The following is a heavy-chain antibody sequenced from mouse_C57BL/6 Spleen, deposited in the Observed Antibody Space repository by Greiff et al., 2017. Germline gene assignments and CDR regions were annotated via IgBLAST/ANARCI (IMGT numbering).Heavy chain of an antibody. CDR2: INPYNGDT. CDR3: ARYGSDYYAMDY. Sequence: EVQLQQSGPELVKPGDSVKISCKASGYSFTGYFMHWVMQSHGKSLEWIGRINPYNGDTFYNQKFKGKATLTVDKSSSTAHMELRSLTSEDSAVYYCARYGSDYYAMDYWGQGTSVTVSS. V-gene: IGHV1-20*01. J-gene: IGHJ4*01. D-gene: IGHD1-1*01. CDR1: GYSFTGYF.